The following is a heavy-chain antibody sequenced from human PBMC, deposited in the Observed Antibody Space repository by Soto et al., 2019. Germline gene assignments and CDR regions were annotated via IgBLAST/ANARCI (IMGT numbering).Heavy chain of an antibody. D-gene: IGHD6-19*01. CDR2: IHHGGTT. Sequence: QVQLQESGPGLVKPSETLSLTCAVSSASISDNNWWSWVRQSPQKGLEWIGEIHHGGTTNYKPSLKSRDTRSMDMAQNQILMQLNSAAAADTAIYYCASHIGVPGTRGFAYWSQGTLVTVSS. CDR1: SASISDNNW. CDR3: ASHIGVPGTRGFAY. V-gene: IGHV4-4*02. J-gene: IGHJ4*02.